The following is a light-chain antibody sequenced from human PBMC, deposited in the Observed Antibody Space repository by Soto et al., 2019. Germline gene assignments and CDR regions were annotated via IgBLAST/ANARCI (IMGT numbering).Light chain of an antibody. CDR3: QQYNGYSRT. V-gene: IGKV1-5*01. CDR1: QGISSA. J-gene: IGKJ1*01. Sequence: DIQMTQSRSSLAASVQDIVTITCRASQGISSALAWYQQIPGKAPKLLMYDASSLERGVPSRFSGSGSGTEFTLTISSMQPDDFATFYCQQYNGYSRTFGQGTKVDI. CDR2: DAS.